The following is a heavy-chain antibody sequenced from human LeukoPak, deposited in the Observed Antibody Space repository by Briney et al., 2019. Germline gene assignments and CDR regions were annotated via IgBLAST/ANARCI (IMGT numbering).Heavy chain of an antibody. J-gene: IGHJ4*02. Sequence: ASVKVSCKASGYTFTGYYMHWVRQAPGQGLEWMGRINPNSGGTNYAQKLQGRVTMTTDTSTSTAYMELWSLRSDDTAVYYCARAQTRYDSGGYYYFYWGQGTLVTVSS. CDR1: GYTFTGYY. V-gene: IGHV1-2*06. D-gene: IGHD3-22*01. CDR3: ARAQTRYDSGGYYYFY. CDR2: INPNSGGT.